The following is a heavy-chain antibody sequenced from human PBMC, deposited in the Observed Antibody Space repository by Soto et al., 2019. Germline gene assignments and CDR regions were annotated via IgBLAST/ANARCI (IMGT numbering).Heavy chain of an antibody. CDR2: LNAANGDT. Sequence: SGKVSCKASGYTFTNYGIHWVSQAPGQRLEWMGWLNAANGDTIYSPRFQGRVTITRDTSASTAYMELSSLRSEDTAVYYCVRGHVSATGIDWLDPWGQGTLVTVSS. V-gene: IGHV1-3*01. D-gene: IGHD6-13*01. CDR3: VRGHVSATGIDWLDP. J-gene: IGHJ5*02. CDR1: GYTFTNYG.